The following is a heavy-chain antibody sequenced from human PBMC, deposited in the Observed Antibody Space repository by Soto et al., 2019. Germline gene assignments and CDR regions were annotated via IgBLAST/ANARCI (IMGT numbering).Heavy chain of an antibody. CDR3: ARDDRYCGGGSCRSRFDY. J-gene: IGHJ4*02. V-gene: IGHV3-48*01. CDR1: GFIFSSYS. Sequence: EVQLVESGGGLVQPGGSLRLSCAASGFIFSSYSMNWVRQAPGKGLEWVSFISSSSSTIYYADSVKGRFTISRDNAKNSLYLQMNSLRAEDTALYYCARDDRYCGGGSCRSRFDYWGQGTLVTVSS. D-gene: IGHD2-15*01. CDR2: ISSSSSTI.